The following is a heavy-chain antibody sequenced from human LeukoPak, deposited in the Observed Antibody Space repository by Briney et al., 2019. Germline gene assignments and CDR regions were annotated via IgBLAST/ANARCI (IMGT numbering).Heavy chain of an antibody. D-gene: IGHD3-10*01. CDR2: IYTSGST. Sequence: PETLSLTCTVSGGSISRYYWSWIRQPAGKGLEWIGRIYTSGSTNYNPSLKSRVTMSVDTSKNQFSLKLSSVTAADTAVYYCARETGSGSSPFDYWGQGTLVTVSS. V-gene: IGHV4-4*07. CDR1: GGSISRYY. J-gene: IGHJ4*02. CDR3: ARETGSGSSPFDY.